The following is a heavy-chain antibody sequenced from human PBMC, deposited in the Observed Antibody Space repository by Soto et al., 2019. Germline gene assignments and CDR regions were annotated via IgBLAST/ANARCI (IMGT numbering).Heavy chain of an antibody. CDR1: GYTFMNYA. D-gene: IGHD2-15*01. J-gene: IGHJ2*01. CDR3: ARCYCSVGSCYTCWHFDL. CDR2: ISPSTGNT. Sequence: QVQLVQSGAEVTEPGASVKLYCQASGYTFMNYAISWVRQAPGHGLEWMGWISPSTGNTDQAQNFQGRVTMTLDTSTNTASMELRTLRSDDSAVYYCARCYCSVGSCYTCWHFDLWGRGTLVTVSS. V-gene: IGHV1-18*01.